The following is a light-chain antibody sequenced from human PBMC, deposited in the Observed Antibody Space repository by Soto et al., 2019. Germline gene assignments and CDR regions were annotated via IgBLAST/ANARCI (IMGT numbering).Light chain of an antibody. CDR1: KLEKKF. V-gene: IGLV3-1*01. CDR2: QDD. Sequence: SYELTQPPSVSVSPGQTATITCSGDKLEKKFVCWYQQRPGQSPVLVTYQDDKRPPGIPERFSGSNSGNTATLTIGGTQAVDEAAYYCQAWDTTTYVFAPGTKVTVL. J-gene: IGLJ1*01. CDR3: QAWDTTTYV.